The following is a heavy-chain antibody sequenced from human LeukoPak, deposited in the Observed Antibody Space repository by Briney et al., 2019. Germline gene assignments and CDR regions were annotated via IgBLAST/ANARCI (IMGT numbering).Heavy chain of an antibody. D-gene: IGHD3-16*02. Sequence: ASVKVSCKASGYTFTSYDINWVRQATGQGLEWMGWMNPNSGNTGYAQKFQGRVTMTRNTSISTAYMELSSLRSEDTAVYYCAKRLYGDLAFDIWGQGTMVTVSS. CDR2: MNPNSGNT. V-gene: IGHV1-8*01. J-gene: IGHJ3*02. CDR1: GYTFTSYD. CDR3: AKRLYGDLAFDI.